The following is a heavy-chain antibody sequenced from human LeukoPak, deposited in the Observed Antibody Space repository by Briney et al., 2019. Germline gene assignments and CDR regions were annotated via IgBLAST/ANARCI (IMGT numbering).Heavy chain of an antibody. J-gene: IGHJ4*02. CDR2: IKEDGSEK. D-gene: IGHD2-15*01. CDR3: ARNVGWFRFDY. Sequence: GGSLRLSCAASGFTFSTYWMDWVRQAPGKGLEWVANIKEDGSEKYYEDSVKGRFTISRDNAKNSLYLQMNSLRAEDTAVYYCARNVGWFRFDYWGQGTLVTVSS. V-gene: IGHV3-7*03. CDR1: GFTFSTYW.